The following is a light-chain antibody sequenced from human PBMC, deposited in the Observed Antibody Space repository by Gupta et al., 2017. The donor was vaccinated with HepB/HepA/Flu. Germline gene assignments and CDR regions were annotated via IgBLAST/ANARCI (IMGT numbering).Light chain of an antibody. Sequence: DIKKTQSPSTLSASVGDRVTITCRASQSISSWLAWYQQKPGKAPKLLIYKASSLESGVPSRCSGSGSGTEFTLTISSLQPYDFATYYCQQYNSYPTFGQGTRLEIK. CDR3: QQYNSYPT. V-gene: IGKV1-5*03. J-gene: IGKJ5*01. CDR1: QSISSW. CDR2: KAS.